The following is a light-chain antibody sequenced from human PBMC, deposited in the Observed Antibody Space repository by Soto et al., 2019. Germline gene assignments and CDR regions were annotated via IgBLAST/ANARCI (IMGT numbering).Light chain of an antibody. CDR3: QQRSNWPPGPLT. J-gene: IGKJ4*01. CDR2: DAS. Sequence: EIVLTQSPATLSLSPGDRATLSCRASQSVSSYLAWYQQKPGQAPRLLIYDASNMATGIPARFSGSGSGTDFTLTISSLEPEEFAVYYCQQRSNWPPGPLTFGGGTKVEIK. CDR1: QSVSSY. V-gene: IGKV3-11*01.